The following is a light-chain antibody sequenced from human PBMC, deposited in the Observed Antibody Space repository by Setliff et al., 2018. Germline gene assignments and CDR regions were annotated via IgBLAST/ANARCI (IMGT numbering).Light chain of an antibody. CDR2: EVS. J-gene: IGLJ1*01. V-gene: IGLV2-8*01. Sequence: QSALAQPPSESGSPGQSVTISCTGTSSDVGGYNYVSWYQQHPGKAPKLMIYEVSKRPSGVPDRFSGSKSGNTASLTVSGLQAEDEADYYCSSYAGSNTPDVFGTGTKVTVL. CDR3: SSYAGSNTPDV. CDR1: SSDVGGYNY.